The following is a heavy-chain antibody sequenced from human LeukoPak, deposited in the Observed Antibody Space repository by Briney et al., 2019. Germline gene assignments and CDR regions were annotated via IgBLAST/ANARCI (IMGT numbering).Heavy chain of an antibody. CDR1: GYTFTDYY. CDR2: INPNSGGT. Sequence: ASVKVSCKASGYTFTDYYVHWVQQAPGQGLEWMGRINPNSGGTNYAQKFQGRVTMTRETSISTAYMELSRLRSDDTAVYYCARETDYFDYWGQGTLVTVSS. D-gene: IGHD1-1*01. J-gene: IGHJ4*02. CDR3: ARETDYFDY. V-gene: IGHV1-2*06.